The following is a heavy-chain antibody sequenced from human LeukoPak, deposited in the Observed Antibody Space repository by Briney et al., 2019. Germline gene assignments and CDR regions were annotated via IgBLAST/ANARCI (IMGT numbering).Heavy chain of an antibody. CDR1: GGSISSSSYY. D-gene: IGHD3-10*01. V-gene: IGHV4-30-4*08. J-gene: IGHJ3*02. CDR3: ASTSKYIGSGRDDSFDI. CDR2: ISYSGGT. Sequence: SETLSLTCTVSGGSISSSSYYWGWIRQPPGKGLEWIGYISYSGGTYYNPSLKSRFSISIDSSKSQFSLRMSSVTAADTAVYYCASTSKYIGSGRDDSFDIWGQGTMVTVSS.